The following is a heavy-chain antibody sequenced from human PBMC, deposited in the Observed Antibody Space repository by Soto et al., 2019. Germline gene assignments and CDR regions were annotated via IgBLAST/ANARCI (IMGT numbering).Heavy chain of an antibody. CDR1: GGSISSSSYY. J-gene: IGHJ3*02. CDR3: ARQPRGVIITVDDAFDI. D-gene: IGHD3-10*01. V-gene: IGHV4-39*01. Sequence: QLQLQESGPGLVKPSETLSLTCTVSGGSISSSSYYWGWIRQPPGKGLEWIGSIYYSGSTYYNPSLKSRVTISVDTSKNQFSLKLSSVTAADTAVYYCARQPRGVIITVDDAFDIWGQGTMVTVSS. CDR2: IYYSGST.